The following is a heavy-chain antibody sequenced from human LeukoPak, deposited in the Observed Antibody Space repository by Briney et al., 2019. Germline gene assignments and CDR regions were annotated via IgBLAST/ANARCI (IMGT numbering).Heavy chain of an antibody. V-gene: IGHV4-59*01. CDR2: IFYTGST. J-gene: IGHJ3*01. CDR1: VGSIRRYY. D-gene: IGHD2-21*01. CDR3: ARSAHYDCDGASYGVAFDV. Sequence: PSETLSLTCSVSVGSIRRYYGSGVREPPEKGVEWGGNIFYTGSTKYNPSLKSRVTISVDTSKNQIRLKPRSVKAADTAMYHCARSAHYDCDGASYGVAFDVWGQGTMVTVSS.